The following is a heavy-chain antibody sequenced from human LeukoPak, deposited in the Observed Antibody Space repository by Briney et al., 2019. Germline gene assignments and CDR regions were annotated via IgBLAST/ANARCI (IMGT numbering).Heavy chain of an antibody. CDR2: ISAYNGNT. D-gene: IGHD3-9*01. V-gene: IGHV1-18*01. CDR1: GYTFTSYG. J-gene: IGHJ3*02. CDR3: ATTFDWLLFRAFDI. Sequence: ASVKVPCKASGYTFTSYGISWVRQAPGQGLEWMGWISAYNGNTNYAQKLQGRVTMTTDTSTSTAYMELRSLRSDDTAVYYCATTFDWLLFRAFDIWGQGTMVTVSS.